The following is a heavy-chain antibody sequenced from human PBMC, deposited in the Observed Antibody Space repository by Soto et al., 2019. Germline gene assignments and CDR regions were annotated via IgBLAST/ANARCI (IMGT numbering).Heavy chain of an antibody. CDR3: AREDGGQWEHSWFDY. CDR1: GFTFSSYS. J-gene: IGHJ4*02. D-gene: IGHD1-26*01. CDR2: ISSRSSYI. V-gene: IGHV3-21*01. Sequence: EVQLVESGGGLVKPGGSLRLSCAASGFTFSSYSMNWVRQAPGKGLEWVSSISSRSSYIYYAASVMGRFTTSTDNAKNPLYLQMNSLRAEDTPVYYCAREDGGQWEHSWFDYWGQGTPVIVSA.